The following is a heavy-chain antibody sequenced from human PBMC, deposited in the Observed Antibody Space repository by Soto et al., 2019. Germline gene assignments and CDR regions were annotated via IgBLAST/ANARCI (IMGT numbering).Heavy chain of an antibody. CDR1: DDSINSDKYY. Sequence: QLQLQESGPGLVKPSETLSLACSVSDDSINSDKYYWGWIRQRPGKGLEWIGSIYYRGNAYYNPSPQSRVTISLDKFKSQCSLKLNSVPAADSAVYFCARLEGLATISYYFDFWGPGALVTVSS. CDR2: IYYRGNA. D-gene: IGHD3-9*01. CDR3: ARLEGLATISYYFDF. V-gene: IGHV4-39*01. J-gene: IGHJ4*02.